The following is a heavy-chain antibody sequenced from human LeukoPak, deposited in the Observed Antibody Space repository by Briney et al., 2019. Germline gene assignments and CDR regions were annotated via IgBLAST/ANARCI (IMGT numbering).Heavy chain of an antibody. D-gene: IGHD3-22*01. CDR1: GGTFSSYA. CDR2: IIPIFGTA. Sequence: SVKVSCKASGGTFSSYAISWVRQAPGQGLEWMGGIIPIFGTANCAQKFQGRVTITTDESTSTAYMELSSLRSEDTSVYYCARDRYYDSSGIRGDWFDPWGQGTLVTVSS. V-gene: IGHV1-69*05. J-gene: IGHJ5*02. CDR3: ARDRYYDSSGIRGDWFDP.